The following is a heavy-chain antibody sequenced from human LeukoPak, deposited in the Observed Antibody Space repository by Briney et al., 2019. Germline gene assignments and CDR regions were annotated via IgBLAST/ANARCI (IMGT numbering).Heavy chain of an antibody. V-gene: IGHV3-21*06. D-gene: IGHD1-7*01. CDR1: GFPFSTYT. J-gene: IGHJ6*02. CDR3: ARLRTRPNTSHFWYGLNV. Sequence: GGSLRLYCAASGFPFSTYTMDWVRQAPGKGLEWVSSICAGSIYIYYRDSVKGRLTISRDNANNTLYLQMTSLRAGDTAVSYCARLRTRPNTSHFWYGLNVWGQGTTVTVSS. CDR2: ICAGSIYI.